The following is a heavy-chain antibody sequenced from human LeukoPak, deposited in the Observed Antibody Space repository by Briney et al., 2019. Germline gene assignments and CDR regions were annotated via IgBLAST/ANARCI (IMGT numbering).Heavy chain of an antibody. V-gene: IGHV3-30-3*01. J-gene: IGHJ4*02. CDR3: ARDNRDLDY. CDR2: ISYDGSNK. D-gene: IGHD2/OR15-2a*01. Sequence: GGSLRLSCAASGFTFSSYAMHWVRQAPGKGLEWVAVISYDGSNKYYADSVKGRFTISRDNSKNTLYLQMNSLRAEDTAVYYCARDNRDLDYWGQGTLVTVSS. CDR1: GFTFSSYA.